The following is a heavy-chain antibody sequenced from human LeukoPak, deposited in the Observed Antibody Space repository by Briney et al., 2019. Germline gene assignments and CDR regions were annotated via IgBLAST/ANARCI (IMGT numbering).Heavy chain of an antibody. CDR2: VNHAGSA. CDR3: ASLRPIDY. J-gene: IGHJ4*02. V-gene: IGHV4-34*01. Sequence: SETLSLTCALYGGSFTYYYWSWIRQPPGKGLEWIGEVNHAGSADYNPSLKSRVTISVDTSKNQFSLKMTSVTAADTAVYYCASLRPIDYWGQGTLVTVSS. CDR1: GGSFTYYY.